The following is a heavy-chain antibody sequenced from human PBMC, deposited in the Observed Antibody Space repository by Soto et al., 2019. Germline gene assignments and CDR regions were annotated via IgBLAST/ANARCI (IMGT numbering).Heavy chain of an antibody. CDR1: GGTFSSYA. Sequence: QVQLVQSGAEVKKPGSSVKVSCKASGGTFSSYAISWVRQAPGQGLEWMGGIIPIFGTANYAQKFQGRVTITADKSTSTAYMELSSLRSEDTALYYCARARYSSRLYYFDYWGQGTLVTVSS. V-gene: IGHV1-69*06. CDR3: ARARYSSRLYYFDY. D-gene: IGHD6-13*01. CDR2: IIPIFGTA. J-gene: IGHJ4*02.